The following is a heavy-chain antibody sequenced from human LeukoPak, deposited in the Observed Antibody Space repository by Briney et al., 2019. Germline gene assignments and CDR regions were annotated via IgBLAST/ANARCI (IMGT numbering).Heavy chain of an antibody. CDR2: INHSGST. J-gene: IGHJ3*02. Sequence: SETLSLTCAVYGGSFSSYYWSWIRQPPGKGLEWIGEINHSGSTNYNPSLKSRVTISVDTSKNQFSLKLSSVTAADTAVYYCARGRSSSPPGPIWGQGTMVTVSS. CDR3: ARGRSSSPPGPI. CDR1: GGSFSSYY. V-gene: IGHV4-34*01. D-gene: IGHD6-6*01.